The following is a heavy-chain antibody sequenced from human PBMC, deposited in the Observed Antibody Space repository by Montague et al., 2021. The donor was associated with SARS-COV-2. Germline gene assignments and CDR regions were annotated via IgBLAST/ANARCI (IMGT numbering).Heavy chain of an antibody. D-gene: IGHD2-2*01. CDR3: ARRNCSSTSCPNWFDP. Sequence: SETLSLTCAVSGGSISSSNWWSWVRQPPGKGLEWIGEIYHSGSTNYNPSLKSRVTISVDKSKNQFSLKLSSVTAADTAVYYCARRNCSSTSCPNWFDPWGQGTLVTVSS. CDR2: IYHSGST. CDR1: GGSISSSNW. J-gene: IGHJ5*02. V-gene: IGHV4-4*02.